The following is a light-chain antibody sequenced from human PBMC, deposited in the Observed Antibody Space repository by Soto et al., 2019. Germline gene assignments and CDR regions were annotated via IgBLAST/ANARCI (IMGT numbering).Light chain of an antibody. CDR2: DAS. J-gene: IGKJ1*01. CDR3: QQYNSYWT. V-gene: IGKV1-5*01. Sequence: DIQMTQSPSTLSASAGDRVTITCRASQSISSWLAWYQQKPGKAPKLLIYDASSLESVVPSRFSGSGSGTEFTLTISSLQPDDFATYHCQQYNSYWTFGQGTKVDIK. CDR1: QSISSW.